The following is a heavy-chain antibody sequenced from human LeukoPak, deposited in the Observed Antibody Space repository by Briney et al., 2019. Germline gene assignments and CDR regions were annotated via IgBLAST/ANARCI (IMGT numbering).Heavy chain of an antibody. Sequence: GGSLRLSCAASGFTLSDYWMNWVRQAPGKGPVWVSHISPDGRNIAYADSVKGRFTISRDSAKNTLYLQMNSLRVGDTAVYYCVRGGVGTTPYDCWGQGTLVTVSS. V-gene: IGHV3-74*01. CDR2: ISPDGRNI. D-gene: IGHD1-26*01. J-gene: IGHJ4*02. CDR3: VRGGVGTTPYDC. CDR1: GFTLSDYW.